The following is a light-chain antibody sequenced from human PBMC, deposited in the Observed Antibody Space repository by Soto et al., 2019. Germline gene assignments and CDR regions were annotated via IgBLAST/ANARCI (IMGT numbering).Light chain of an antibody. CDR2: EVS. CDR3: SSYTSSSTYV. J-gene: IGLJ1*01. Sequence: QSALTQPASXSGSPGQSITISCTGTSSDVGGYNYVSWYQQHPGKAPKLMIYEVSNRPSGVSNRFSGSKSGNTASLTISGLQAEDEADYYCSSYTSSSTYVFGTGTKVTVL. CDR1: SSDVGGYNY. V-gene: IGLV2-14*01.